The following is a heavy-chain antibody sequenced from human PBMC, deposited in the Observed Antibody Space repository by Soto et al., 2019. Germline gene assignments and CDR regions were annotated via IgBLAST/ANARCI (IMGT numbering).Heavy chain of an antibody. CDR1: GFTFSSYA. D-gene: IGHD2-15*01. CDR2: IRGSGGST. V-gene: IGHV3-23*01. J-gene: IGHJ6*02. CDR3: AKAQGYCSGGSCYQGFHYYYGMDV. Sequence: EVQLLESGGGLVQPGGSLRLSCAASGFTFSSYAMSWVRQAPGKGLEWVSAIRGSGGSTYYAAAVKGRFTISRDNSKNTLYLQMNSLRAEDTAVYYCAKAQGYCSGGSCYQGFHYYYGMDVWGQGTTVTVSS.